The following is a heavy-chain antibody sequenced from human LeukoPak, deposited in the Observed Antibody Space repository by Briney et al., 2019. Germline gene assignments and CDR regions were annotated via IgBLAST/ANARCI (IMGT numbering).Heavy chain of an antibody. J-gene: IGHJ6*03. CDR3: ARVSLLGGYYYYMDV. CDR2: IYYSGST. CDR1: GGSISSGGYY. V-gene: IGHV4-31*03. Sequence: PSETLSLTCTVSGGSISSGGYYWSWIRQHPGKGLEWIGYIYYSGSTYYNPSLKSRVTISVDTSKNQFSLKLSSGTAADTAVYYCARVSLLGGYYYYMDVWGKGTTVTVSS. D-gene: IGHD3-16*01.